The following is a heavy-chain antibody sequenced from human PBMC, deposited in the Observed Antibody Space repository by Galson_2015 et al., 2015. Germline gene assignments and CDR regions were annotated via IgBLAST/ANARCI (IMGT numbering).Heavy chain of an antibody. CDR1: GFTFSSYW. D-gene: IGHD6-19*01. CDR2: IKQDGSEK. V-gene: IGHV3-7*03. Sequence: SLRLSCAASGFTFSSYWMSWVRQAPGKGLEWVANIKQDGSEKYYVDSVKGRFTISRDNAKNSLYLQMNSLRAEDTAVYYCARELAGQWLATTGLGLNYFDYWGQGTLVTVSS. J-gene: IGHJ4*02. CDR3: ARELAGQWLATTGLGLNYFDY.